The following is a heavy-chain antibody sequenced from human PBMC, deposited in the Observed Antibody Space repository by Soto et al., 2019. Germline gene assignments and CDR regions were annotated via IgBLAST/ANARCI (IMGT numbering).Heavy chain of an antibody. CDR1: GYIFKNYA. D-gene: IGHD3-16*02. J-gene: IGHJ4*02. CDR3: ARHLYDYVWGSYRH. CDR2: IIPVFGTP. Sequence: SLKVSCKSSGYIFKNYAVTWLRQAPGQGLEWMGGIIPVFGTPDYSQKFRGRVTITADESTSTVYMELRSLTSEDTAVYYCARHLYDYVWGSYRHWGQGTLVTVS. V-gene: IGHV1-69*13.